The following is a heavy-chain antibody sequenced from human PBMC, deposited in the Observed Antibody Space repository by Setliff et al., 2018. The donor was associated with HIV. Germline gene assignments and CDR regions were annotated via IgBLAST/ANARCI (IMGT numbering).Heavy chain of an antibody. CDR2: IIPISGTA. CDR1: GGTFSNYG. D-gene: IGHD6-19*01. V-gene: IGHV1-69*05. CDR3: AKDIPGPPINSGRIKNWFDP. Sequence: SVKVSCKASGGTFSNYGMSWVRQAPGQGLEWMGGIIPISGTANYAQKFQGRLTMTRDTSTNTVYMELSSLRSEDTAVYYCAKDIPGPPINSGRIKNWFDPWGEGTLVTAPQ. J-gene: IGHJ5*02.